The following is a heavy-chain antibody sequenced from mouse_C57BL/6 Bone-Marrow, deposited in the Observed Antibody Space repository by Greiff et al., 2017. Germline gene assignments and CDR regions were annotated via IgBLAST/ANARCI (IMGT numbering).Heavy chain of an antibody. CDR2: IHPNSGST. J-gene: IGHJ3*01. CDR3: ATKYPFAY. Sequence: QVQLQQSGAELVKPGASVKLSCKASGYTFTSYWMHWVKQRPGQGLEWIGMIHPNSGSTNYNEKFKSKATLTVDKSSSTAYMQLSSLTSGDTAVYCCATKYPFAYWGQGTLVTVSA. D-gene: IGHD5-1*01. V-gene: IGHV1-64*01. CDR1: GYTFTSYW.